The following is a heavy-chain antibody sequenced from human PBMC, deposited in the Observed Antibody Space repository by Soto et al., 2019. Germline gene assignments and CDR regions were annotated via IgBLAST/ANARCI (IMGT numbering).Heavy chain of an antibody. D-gene: IGHD6-19*01. CDR3: ARDLALAGNY. J-gene: IGHJ4*02. CDR2: ISSTSSYT. V-gene: IGHV3-21*01. CDR1: GFTFSSYA. Sequence: PGGSLRLSCAASGFTFSSYAMNWVRQTQEKGLGWVSSISSTSSYTHYSDSVKGRFTISRDNANNSLFLQMDSLRAEDTATYYCARDLALAGNYWGQGVLVTVSS.